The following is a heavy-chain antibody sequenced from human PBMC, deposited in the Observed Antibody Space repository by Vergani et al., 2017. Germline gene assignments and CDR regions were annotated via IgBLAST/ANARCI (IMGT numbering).Heavy chain of an antibody. Sequence: QVQLQESGPGLVKPSETLSLTCTVSGGSISSYYWSWIRQPPGKGLEWIGYIYYSGSTNYNPSLKSRVTISVDTSKNRFSLKLSSVTAADTAVYYCASSYVRYYYYYMDVWGKGTTVTVSS. CDR3: ASSYVRYYYYYMDV. CDR2: IYYSGST. D-gene: IGHD1-26*01. J-gene: IGHJ6*03. CDR1: GGSISSYY. V-gene: IGHV4-59*01.